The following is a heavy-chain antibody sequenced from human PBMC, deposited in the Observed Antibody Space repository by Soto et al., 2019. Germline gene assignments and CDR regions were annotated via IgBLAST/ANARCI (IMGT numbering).Heavy chain of an antibody. CDR1: GFTFSSYS. J-gene: IGHJ3*02. D-gene: IGHD5-12*01. CDR2: ISSSSSYI. V-gene: IGHV3-21*01. Sequence: GGSLRLSCAASGFTFSSYSMNWVRQAPGKGLEWVSSISSSSSYIYYADSVKGRFTISRDNAKNSLYLQMNSLRAEDTAVYYCARASDRIVATMMGEIDAFDIWGQGTMVTVSS. CDR3: ARASDRIVATMMGEIDAFDI.